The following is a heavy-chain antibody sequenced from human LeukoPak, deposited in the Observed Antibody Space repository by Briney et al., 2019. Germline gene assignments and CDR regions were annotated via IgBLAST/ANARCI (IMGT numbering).Heavy chain of an antibody. CDR1: GGSISSYY. Sequence: SETLSPTCTVSGGSISSYYRSWIRQPPGKGLEWIGYIYYSGSANYNPSLKSRVAISVDTSKNQFSLKLNSVTAADTAVYYCARNRYYYGSGNYGVPNWFDPWGQGTLVTVSS. CDR2: IYYSGSA. V-gene: IGHV4-59*08. J-gene: IGHJ5*02. D-gene: IGHD3-10*01. CDR3: ARNRYYYGSGNYGVPNWFDP.